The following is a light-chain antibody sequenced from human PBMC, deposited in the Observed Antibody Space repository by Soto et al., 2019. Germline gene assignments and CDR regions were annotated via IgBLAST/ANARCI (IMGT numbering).Light chain of an antibody. V-gene: IGKV1-39*01. J-gene: IGKJ5*01. CDR3: QQSYSTPT. Sequence: DIQMTQSPSSLSASVEDRVIITCRASQSISNHLNWYQQKPGKAPKLLIYAASSLQSGVPSRFSGSGSGTDFTLTISSLQPEDFATYYCQQSYSTPTFGQGTRLEIK. CDR2: AAS. CDR1: QSISNH.